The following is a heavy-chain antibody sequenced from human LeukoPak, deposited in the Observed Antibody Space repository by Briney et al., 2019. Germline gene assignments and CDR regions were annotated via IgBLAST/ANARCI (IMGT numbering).Heavy chain of an antibody. CDR1: GFTFSSYS. Sequence: PGGSLRLSCAASGFTFSSYSMNWVRQAPGKGLEWVSSISSSSSYIYYADSVKGRFTISRDNAKNSLYLQMNSLKAEDTAVYYCASSRRYYYYYMDVWGKGTTVTVSS. V-gene: IGHV3-21*01. J-gene: IGHJ6*03. CDR2: ISSSSSYI. CDR3: ASSRRYYYYYMDV.